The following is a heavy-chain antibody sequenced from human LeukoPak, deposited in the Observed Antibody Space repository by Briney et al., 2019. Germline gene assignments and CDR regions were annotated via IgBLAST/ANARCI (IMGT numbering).Heavy chain of an antibody. CDR1: GFTVSSNY. D-gene: IGHD3-16*01. CDR3: ARDLGEPYGMDV. V-gene: IGHV3-53*04. Sequence: PGGSLRLSCAASGFTVSSNYMSWVRQAPGKGLEWVSVIYSGGSTYYADSVKGRFTISRHNSQNTLYLQMNSLRAEGTAVYYCARDLGEPYGMDVWGQGTAVTVSS. CDR2: IYSGGST. J-gene: IGHJ6*02.